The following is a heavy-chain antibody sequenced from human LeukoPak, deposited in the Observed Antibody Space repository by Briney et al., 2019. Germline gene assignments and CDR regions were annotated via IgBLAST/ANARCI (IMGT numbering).Heavy chain of an antibody. CDR1: GFTVSSNF. CDR3: AKHRIYDFWSGYYFILFDFDY. J-gene: IGHJ4*02. CDR2: IFSGGTI. D-gene: IGHD3-3*01. Sequence: PGGSLRLSCAASGFTVSSNFMSWVRQAPGKGLEWVSVIFSGGTIYYADSVKGRFTISRDNSKNTLYLQMNSLRAEDTAVYYCAKHRIYDFWSGYYFILFDFDYWGQGTLVTVSS. V-gene: IGHV3-66*04.